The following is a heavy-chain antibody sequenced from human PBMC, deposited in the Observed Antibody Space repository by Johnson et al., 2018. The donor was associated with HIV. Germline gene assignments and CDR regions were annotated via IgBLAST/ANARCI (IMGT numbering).Heavy chain of an antibody. CDR3: ARDWDYAHAFDI. D-gene: IGHD4-17*01. CDR2: ISYDGSNK. CDR1: GFTFSSFD. V-gene: IGHV3-30-3*01. Sequence: QVQLVESGGGVVQPGRSLRLSCAASGFTFSSFDMHWVRQAPGKGLEWVALISYDGSNKYYADSVKGRFTISRHNSKTTLYLQMNSLRAEDTAVYYCARDWDYAHAFDIWGQGTMVTVSS. J-gene: IGHJ3*02.